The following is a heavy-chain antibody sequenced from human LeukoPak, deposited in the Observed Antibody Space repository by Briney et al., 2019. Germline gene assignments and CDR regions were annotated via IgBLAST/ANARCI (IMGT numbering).Heavy chain of an antibody. Sequence: ASVKVSCKASGYTFTTYYIHWVRQAPGQGLEWMGIINPSGGSTTYAQKFQGRVTMTRDTSTSTVYMELSSLRSDDTAVYYCSTDNVVGRTGSEFWGQGTLVTVSS. D-gene: IGHD1-26*01. CDR3: STDNVVGRTGSEF. CDR2: INPSGGST. J-gene: IGHJ4*02. CDR1: GYTFTTYY. V-gene: IGHV1-46*01.